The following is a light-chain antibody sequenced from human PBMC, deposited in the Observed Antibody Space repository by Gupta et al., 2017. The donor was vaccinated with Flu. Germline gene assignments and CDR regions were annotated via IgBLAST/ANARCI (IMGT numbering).Light chain of an antibody. Sequence: DIVFTQSPGTLSLSPGERVTLSCRASQSVSNNYLAWYQQKPGQAARLLLAGASDSLTNLLHRISSSRSSGAFTLIIIGSLPPDSVVNYCCQQCDSAWTFGEGTKVEIK. V-gene: IGKV3-20*01. CDR1: QSVSNNY. J-gene: IGKJ1*01. CDR2: GAS. CDR3: CQQCDSAWT.